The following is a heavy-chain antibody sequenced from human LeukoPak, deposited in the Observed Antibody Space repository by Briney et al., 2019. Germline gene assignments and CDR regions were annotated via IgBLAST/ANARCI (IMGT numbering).Heavy chain of an antibody. J-gene: IGHJ4*02. V-gene: IGHV4-59*02. CDR2: IYHTGST. D-gene: IGHD7-27*01. CDR3: ASRKLGNDY. Sequence: SETLSLTCTISGGSVSDYYWSWIRQSPGKGLEWIGYIYHTGSTSYSPPLKSRVTISADTSQNQFSLKLSSVTAADTAVYYCASRKLGNDYWGQGTLVTVSS. CDR1: GGSVSDYY.